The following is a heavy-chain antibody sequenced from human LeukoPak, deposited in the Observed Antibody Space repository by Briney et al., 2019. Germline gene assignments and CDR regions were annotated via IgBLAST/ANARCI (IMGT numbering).Heavy chain of an antibody. CDR1: GFTFSSYA. Sequence: GGSLRLSCAASGFTFSSYAMSWVRQAPGKGLEWVSAISGSGGSTYYADSVKGRFTISRDNSKNTLYLQMNSLRPEDTAVYYCAKDSKRWKTYYYEAGSYYFDYWGQGTRVTVSS. V-gene: IGHV3-23*01. CDR3: AKDSKRWKTYYYEAGSYYFDY. J-gene: IGHJ4*02. CDR2: ISGSGGST. D-gene: IGHD3-10*01.